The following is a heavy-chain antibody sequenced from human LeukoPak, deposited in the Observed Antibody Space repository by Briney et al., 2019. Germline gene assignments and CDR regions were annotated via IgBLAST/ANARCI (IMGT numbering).Heavy chain of an antibody. Sequence: SETLSLTCTVSGYSISSGYYWGWIRQPAGKGLEWIGRIYTSGSTNHNPSLKSRVTMSVDTSKNQFSLKLSSVTAADTAVYYCARGLTIWDYMDVWGKGTTVTVSS. D-gene: IGHD3-3*01. J-gene: IGHJ6*03. CDR3: ARGLTIWDYMDV. CDR1: GYSISSGYY. CDR2: IYTSGST. V-gene: IGHV4-4*07.